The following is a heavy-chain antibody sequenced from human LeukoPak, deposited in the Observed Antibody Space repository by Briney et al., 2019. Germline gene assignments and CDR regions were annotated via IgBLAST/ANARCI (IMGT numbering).Heavy chain of an antibody. V-gene: IGHV1-69*13. CDR1: GGTFSSYA. J-gene: IGHJ4*02. CDR2: IIPIFGTA. CDR3: ASSPLPNPDYGDFFDY. Sequence: SSVKVPCKASGGTFSSYAIRLVRLAPGQGLEWMGGIIPIFGTANYAQKFQGRVTITADESTSTAYMELSSLRSEDTAVYYCASSPLPNPDYGDFFDYWGQGTLVTVSS. D-gene: IGHD4-17*01.